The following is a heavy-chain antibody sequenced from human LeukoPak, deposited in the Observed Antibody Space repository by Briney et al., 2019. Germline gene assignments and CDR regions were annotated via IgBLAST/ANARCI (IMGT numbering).Heavy chain of an antibody. CDR1: GYTFTSYG. V-gene: IGHV1-18*01. J-gene: IGHJ6*03. CDR2: ISAYNGNT. D-gene: IGHD2-2*01. CDR3: ARVRSLYCSSTSCSDIDYYYYMDV. Sequence: ASVKVSCKASGYTFTSYGISWVRQAPGQGLEWMGWISAYNGNTNYAQKLQGRVTMTTDTSPSTAYMELRSLRSDDTAVYYCARVRSLYCSSTSCSDIDYYYYMDVWGKGTTVTVSS.